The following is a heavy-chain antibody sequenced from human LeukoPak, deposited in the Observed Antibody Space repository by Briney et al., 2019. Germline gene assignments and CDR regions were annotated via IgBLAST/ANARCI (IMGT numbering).Heavy chain of an antibody. Sequence: SETLSLTCTVSGYSISSDWGWIRQPPGKGLEWIGSIYHSGSTYYNPSLKSRVTISVDTSKNQFSLKLSSVTAADTAVYYCARHAGRAVFDYWGQGTLVTVSS. V-gene: IGHV4-38-2*02. J-gene: IGHJ4*02. CDR1: GYSISSD. D-gene: IGHD1-26*01. CDR3: ARHAGRAVFDY. CDR2: IYHSGST.